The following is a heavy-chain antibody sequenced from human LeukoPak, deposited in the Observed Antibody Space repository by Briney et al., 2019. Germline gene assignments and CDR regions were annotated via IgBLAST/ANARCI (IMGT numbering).Heavy chain of an antibody. J-gene: IGHJ4*02. CDR2: ISNDARNK. Sequence: GGSLRLSCAASGFTFSSYSMHWVRQAPGKGLEWVAFISNDARNKNYADSVQGRFTISRDNSQSTLYLQMNSLRAEDTAVYYCVRDDRGYSGYHFDYWGQGTLVTVSS. CDR1: GFTFSSYS. V-gene: IGHV3-30*04. D-gene: IGHD5-12*01. CDR3: VRDDRGYSGYHFDY.